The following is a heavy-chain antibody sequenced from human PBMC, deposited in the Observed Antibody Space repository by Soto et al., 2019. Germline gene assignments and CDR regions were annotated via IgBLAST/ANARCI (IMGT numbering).Heavy chain of an antibody. V-gene: IGHV1-69*06. CDR3: ARGLAQSLVGLYFGT. CDR2: IIPAFGTA. Sequence: QVQLVQSGAEVKNPGSSVKVSCKTSGGTFNSYLIDWVRQAPGQGLEWMGGIIPAFGTAKYAQKFQGRVTINTDKCTTTAYMERRTLTAEDTSVYYCARGLAQSLVGLYFGTWGELTLVTDSS. CDR1: GGTFNSYL. D-gene: IGHD2-15*01. J-gene: IGHJ4*02.